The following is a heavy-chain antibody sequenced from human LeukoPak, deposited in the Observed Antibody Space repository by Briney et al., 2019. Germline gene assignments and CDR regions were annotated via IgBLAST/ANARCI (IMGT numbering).Heavy chain of an antibody. Sequence: SETLSLTCTVSGGSTSSYYWSWVPQPPGKGLEWIGYIYYSGSTNYNPSLKSRVTISVDTSKNQFSLKLSSVTAADTAVYYCASSGTVTTLDYWGQGTLVTVSS. J-gene: IGHJ4*02. D-gene: IGHD4-17*01. CDR3: ASSGTVTTLDY. V-gene: IGHV4-59*01. CDR1: GGSTSSYY. CDR2: IYYSGST.